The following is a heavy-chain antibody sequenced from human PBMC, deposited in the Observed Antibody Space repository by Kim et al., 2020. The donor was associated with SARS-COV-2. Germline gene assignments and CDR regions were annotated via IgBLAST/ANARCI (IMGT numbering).Heavy chain of an antibody. CDR2: IYYSGST. CDR3: ARRTGYSYGWGYCSGGSCYPHFDY. D-gene: IGHD2-15*01. Sequence: SETLSLTCTVSGGSISSSSYYWGWIRQPPGKGLEWIGSIYYSGSTYYNPSLKSRVTISVDTSKNQFSLKLSSVTAADTAVYYCARRTGYSYGWGYCSGGSCYPHFDYWGQGTLVTVSS. CDR1: GGSISSSSYY. J-gene: IGHJ4*02. V-gene: IGHV4-39*01.